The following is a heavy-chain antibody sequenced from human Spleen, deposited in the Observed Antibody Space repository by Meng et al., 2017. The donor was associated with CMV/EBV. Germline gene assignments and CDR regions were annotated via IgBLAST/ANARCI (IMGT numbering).Heavy chain of an antibody. J-gene: IGHJ5*02. CDR1: GYTFTTSY. CDR3: ARDGRVVPHHAGNYRGQHWLNP. V-gene: IGHV1-2*02. Sequence: ASVKVSCKASGYTFTTSYMHWVRQAPGQGLEWMGWINPNTGTTFSAQKFEGRVTMTSDTSFSTTYMELDSLKSDDTAIYYCARDGRVVPHHAGNYRGQHWLNPWGQGTLVTVSS. CDR2: INPNTGTT. D-gene: IGHD4-11*01.